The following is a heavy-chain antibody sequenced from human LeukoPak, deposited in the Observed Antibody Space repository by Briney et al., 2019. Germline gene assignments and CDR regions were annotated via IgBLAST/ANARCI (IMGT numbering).Heavy chain of an antibody. Sequence: ASVKVSCKASGYTFTGYYMHWVRQATGQGLEWMGWMNPNSGNTGYAQKFQGKVTMTRNTSISTAYMELSSLRSEDTAIYYCARVTRGVRGTIAAATFDIWGQGTMVTVSS. CDR3: ARVTRGVRGTIAAATFDI. CDR1: GYTFTGYY. J-gene: IGHJ3*02. CDR2: MNPNSGNT. V-gene: IGHV1-8*02. D-gene: IGHD6-13*01.